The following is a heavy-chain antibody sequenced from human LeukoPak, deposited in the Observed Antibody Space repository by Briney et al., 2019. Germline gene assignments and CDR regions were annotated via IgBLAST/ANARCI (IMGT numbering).Heavy chain of an antibody. CDR3: ARDRGSGSYQGLDY. CDR1: GYTFTSYG. Sequence: ASVTVSCKASGYTFTSYGISWVRQAPGQGLEWMGWISAYNGNTNYAQKLQGRVTMTTDTSTSTAYMELRSLRSDDTAVYYCARDRGSGSYQGLDYWGQGTLVTVSS. J-gene: IGHJ4*02. CDR2: ISAYNGNT. D-gene: IGHD3-10*01. V-gene: IGHV1-18*01.